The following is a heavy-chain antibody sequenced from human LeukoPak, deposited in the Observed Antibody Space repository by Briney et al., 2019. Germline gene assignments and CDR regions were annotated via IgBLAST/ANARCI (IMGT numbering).Heavy chain of an antibody. J-gene: IGHJ4*02. CDR1: GFTLSDYW. CDR2: ISPDGRNI. V-gene: IGHV3-74*01. D-gene: IGHD1-7*01. CDR3: VRDGGGTTPYDC. Sequence: GGSLRLSCAAPGFTLSDYWMNWVRQVPGKGPVWVSHISPDGRNIAYADSVKGRFTISRDSAKNTLYLQMNSLRVGDTAVYYCVRDGGGTTPYDCWGQGTLVTVSS.